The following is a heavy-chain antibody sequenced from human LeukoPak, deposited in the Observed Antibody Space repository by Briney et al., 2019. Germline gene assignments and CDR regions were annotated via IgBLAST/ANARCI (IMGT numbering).Heavy chain of an antibody. J-gene: IGHJ5*02. Sequence: ASVKVSCKASGYTFTGYDIHWVRQAPGQGLEWMGWINPNGGGTKYAQRFQGRVTMTRDTSISTAYMELNKLRSDDTAFYYCARVGCSDTSCYTWFDPRGQGTLVTVSS. CDR3: ARVGCSDTSCYTWFDP. CDR2: INPNGGGT. CDR1: GYTFTGYD. D-gene: IGHD2-2*02. V-gene: IGHV1-2*02.